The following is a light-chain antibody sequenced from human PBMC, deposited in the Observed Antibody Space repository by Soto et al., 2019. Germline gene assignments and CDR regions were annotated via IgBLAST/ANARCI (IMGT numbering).Light chain of an antibody. CDR1: QGINIY. CDR2: AAS. V-gene: IGKV1-16*01. J-gene: IGKJ5*01. CDR3: QQYNTYSIT. Sequence: VHMTLSPSSVSASVGHRVTMTCRASQGINIYLAWFQQKQGKAPKPLIYAASTLQTGVPSRFSGSGYGTDFNLTISSLQTEDFATYYCQQYNTYSITYGQGTQLEIK.